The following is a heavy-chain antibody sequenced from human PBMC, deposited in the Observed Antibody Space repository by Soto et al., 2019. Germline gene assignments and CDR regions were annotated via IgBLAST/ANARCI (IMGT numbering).Heavy chain of an antibody. D-gene: IGHD6-19*01. CDR3: AREDSIIIPAVADC. CDR1: GFNFRNYG. Sequence: PGGSLRLSCAVSGFNFRNYGINWVRQAPGKGLEWVSSVSKSDYTYYSESVKGRFTVSRDNAKNSVSLQMNNLRAEDTAVYYCAREDSIIIPAVADCWGQGTLVTVAS. CDR2: VSKSDYT. J-gene: IGHJ4*02. V-gene: IGHV3-21*01.